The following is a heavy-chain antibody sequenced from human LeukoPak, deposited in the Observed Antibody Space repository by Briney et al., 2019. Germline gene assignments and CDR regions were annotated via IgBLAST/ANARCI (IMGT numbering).Heavy chain of an antibody. CDR3: AKEVVGATQPLYYFDF. V-gene: IGHV3-30*18. CDR2: IVYDGSDK. CDR1: GFTFSSYG. D-gene: IGHD1-26*01. J-gene: IGHJ4*02. Sequence: AGGSLRLSCAASGFTFSSYGMHWVRQAPGKGLEWVAVIVYDGSDKYYADSVKGRFTISRDNSKNTLFLQMNSLRTEDTAVYYCAKEVVGATQPLYYFDFWGQGTLVTVSS.